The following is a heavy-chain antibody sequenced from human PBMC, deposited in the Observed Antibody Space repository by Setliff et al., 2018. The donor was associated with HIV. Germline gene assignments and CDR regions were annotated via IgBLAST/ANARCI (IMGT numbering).Heavy chain of an antibody. CDR1: GYTFTSYA. CDR2: INTNTGNP. J-gene: IGHJ5*02. Sequence: ASVKVSCKASGYTFTSYAMNWVRQAPGQGLEWMGWINTNTGNPTYAQGFTGRFVFSLDTSVSTAYLQISSLKAEDTAVYYCARGGILRRIAAAGKPRSWFDPWGQGTLVTVSS. CDR3: ARGGILRRIAAAGKPRSWFDP. V-gene: IGHV7-4-1*02. D-gene: IGHD6-13*01.